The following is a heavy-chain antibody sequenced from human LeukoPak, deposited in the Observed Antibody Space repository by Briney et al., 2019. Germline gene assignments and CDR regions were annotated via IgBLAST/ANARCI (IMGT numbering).Heavy chain of an antibody. CDR3: AKDRTAYSSGWYAQGWRSDAFDI. V-gene: IGHV3-30-3*01. CDR2: ISYDGSNK. D-gene: IGHD6-19*01. J-gene: IGHJ3*02. CDR1: GFTFSSYA. Sequence: GRSLRLSCAASGFTFSSYAMHWVRQAPGKGLEWVAVISYDGSNKYYADSVKGRFTISRDNSKNTLYLQMDSLRAEDTAVYYCAKDRTAYSSGWYAQGWRSDAFDIWGQGTMVTVSS.